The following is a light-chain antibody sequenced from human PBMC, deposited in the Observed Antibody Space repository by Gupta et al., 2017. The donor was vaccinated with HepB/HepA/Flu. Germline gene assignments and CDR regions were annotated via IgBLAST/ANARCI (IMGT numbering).Light chain of an antibody. CDR1: ALPKQY. Sequence: SYDLTQPPPVSVSPGRTARITCPGDALPKQYAYWYQQKPGQAPVLVIYKDSERPSGIPERFSGSSSGTTVTLTISGVQAEDEADYYCQSADSSGTYQVFGTGTKVTVL. CDR2: KDS. V-gene: IGLV3-25*03. CDR3: QSADSSGTYQV. J-gene: IGLJ1*01.